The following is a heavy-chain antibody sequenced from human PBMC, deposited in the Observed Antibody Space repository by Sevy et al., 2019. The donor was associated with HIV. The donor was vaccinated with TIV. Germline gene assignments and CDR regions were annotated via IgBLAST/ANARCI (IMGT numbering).Heavy chain of an antibody. CDR3: VRERAGIDH. CDR1: GFTVTFNS. Sequence: GGSLRLSCAASGFTVTFNSMSWVRQAPGRGLVWVSVIYVGRNTYYADSVKGRFTIFRDSFKDTVDRQMDSLRPEDSGVYYCVRERAGIDHWGQGTLVTVSS. CDR2: IYVGRNT. J-gene: IGHJ4*02. D-gene: IGHD6-19*01. V-gene: IGHV3-53*01.